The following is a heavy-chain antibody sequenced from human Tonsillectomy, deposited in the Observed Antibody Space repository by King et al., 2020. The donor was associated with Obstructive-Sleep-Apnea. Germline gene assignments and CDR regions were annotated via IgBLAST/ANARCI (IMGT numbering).Heavy chain of an antibody. V-gene: IGHV4-38-2*02. CDR3: ARGLGVEYNWFDP. CDR1: NYSISSGFY. J-gene: IGHJ5*02. Sequence: VQLQESGPGLVKPSETLSLTCTVSNYSISSGFYWGWIRQPPGKGLEWIGCIYHSGSTYSNPSLKSRVTISVDTSKNQFSLKLRSVTAADTAVYYCARGLGVEYNWFDPWGQGTLVIVSS. D-gene: IGHD3-16*01. CDR2: IYHSGST.